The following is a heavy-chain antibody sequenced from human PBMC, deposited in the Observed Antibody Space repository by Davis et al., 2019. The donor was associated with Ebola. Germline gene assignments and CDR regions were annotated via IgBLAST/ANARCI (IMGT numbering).Heavy chain of an antibody. CDR1: GGSFSNYY. V-gene: IGHV4-59*08. Sequence: MPSETLSLTCTVSGGSFSNYYWSWIRQSPAKGLEWIGYIHYSGRTMYSPSLKSRVTISVDTSKNQFSLKLSSMTAADTAIYYCARHRGASFDSWGQGALVAVSS. CDR2: IHYSGRT. J-gene: IGHJ4*02. D-gene: IGHD3-10*01. CDR3: ARHRGASFDS.